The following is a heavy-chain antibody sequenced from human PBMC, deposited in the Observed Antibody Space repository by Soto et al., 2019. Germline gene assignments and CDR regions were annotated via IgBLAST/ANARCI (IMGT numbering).Heavy chain of an antibody. D-gene: IGHD3-3*01. CDR1: GFGFGSCG. J-gene: IGHJ4*02. CDR3: AREGVFGLVKIVPPDY. Sequence: HPGGCLRLSCTASGFGFGSCGMRWVRQAPGKGPEWVAFISFDGTTKYYADSVRGRFTISRDNSENTLYLQLDTVRPEDTAQYYCAREGVFGLVKIVPPDYWGQGA. V-gene: IGHV3-30*04. CDR2: ISFDGTTK.